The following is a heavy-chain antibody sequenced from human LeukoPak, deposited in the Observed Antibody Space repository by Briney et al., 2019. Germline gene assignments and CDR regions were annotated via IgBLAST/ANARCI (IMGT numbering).Heavy chain of an antibody. CDR2: IDYSGST. J-gene: IGHJ4*02. D-gene: IGHD2/OR15-2a*01. CDR1: GDSISSSY. CDR3: ARGPYCDRSNCFSAYFDY. Sequence: SETLSLTCTVSGDSISSSYWSWIRQPPGKGLEWIGLIDYSGSTNYNPSLKSRVTMSVDTSKNQFSLKLSSVTAADTADYYCARGPYCDRSNCFSAYFDYWGQGTLVAVSS. V-gene: IGHV4-59*01.